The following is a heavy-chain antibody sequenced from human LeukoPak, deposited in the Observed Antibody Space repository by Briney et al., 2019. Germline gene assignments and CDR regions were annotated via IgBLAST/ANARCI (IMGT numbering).Heavy chain of an antibody. J-gene: IGHJ4*02. V-gene: IGHV4-39*01. CDR3: ARLYYYDTSGPPL. CDR2: IYYSGRT. D-gene: IGHD3-22*01. Sequence: PSETLSLTCTISGGSISSSSYYWGWIRQPPGKGLEWIGSIYYSGRTYYNPSLKSRVTISVDTSKNEFSLKLSSVTAADTAMYYCARLYYYDTSGPPLWGQGTLVIVSS. CDR1: GGSISSSSYY.